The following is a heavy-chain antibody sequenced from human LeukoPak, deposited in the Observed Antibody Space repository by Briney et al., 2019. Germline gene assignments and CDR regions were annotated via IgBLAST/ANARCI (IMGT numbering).Heavy chain of an antibody. J-gene: IGHJ4*02. D-gene: IGHD4-17*01. Sequence: GSLRLSCAASGFTFSSYAMSWVRQAPGKGLEWVSAISGSGGSTYYADSVKGRFTISRDNSKNTLYLQMNSLRAEDTAVYYCAKDHYGDYYFDYWGQGTLVTVSS. CDR3: AKDHYGDYYFDY. V-gene: IGHV3-23*01. CDR2: ISGSGGST. CDR1: GFTFSSYA.